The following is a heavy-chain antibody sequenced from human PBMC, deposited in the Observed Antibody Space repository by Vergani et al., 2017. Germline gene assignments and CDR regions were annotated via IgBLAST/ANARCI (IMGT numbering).Heavy chain of an antibody. V-gene: IGHV3-23*01. J-gene: IGHJ5*02. CDR2: ISGSGGST. CDR1: GFTFSSYA. D-gene: IGHD3-10*01. Sequence: EVQLLESGGGLVQPGGSLRLSCAASGFTFSSYAMSWVRQAPGKGLEWVSAISGSGGSTYYADSVKGRFTISRDNAKNSLYLHMNSLRAEDTAVYYCARAGRHSSPFDPWGQGTLVTVSS. CDR3: ARAGRHSSPFDP.